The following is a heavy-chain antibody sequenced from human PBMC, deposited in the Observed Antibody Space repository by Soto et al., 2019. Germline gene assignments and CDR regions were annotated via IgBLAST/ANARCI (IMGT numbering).Heavy chain of an antibody. CDR3: ARRYVSAFKI. CDR1: GGSISSYY. CDR2: IYYSGST. V-gene: IGHV4-59*01. D-gene: IGHD3-10*01. Sequence: SETLSLTCTVSGGSISSYYWSWIRQPPGKGLEWIGYIYYSGSTNYNPSLKSRVTISVDTSKNQFSLKLSSVTAADTAVYYCARRYVSAFKIWAQGTMVTAS. J-gene: IGHJ3*02.